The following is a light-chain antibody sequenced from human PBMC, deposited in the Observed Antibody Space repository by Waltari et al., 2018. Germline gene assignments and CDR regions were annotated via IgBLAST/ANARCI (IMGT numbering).Light chain of an antibody. Sequence: QSALTQPRSVSGSPGQSVAISCTGTSSDVGGYNYVFWYQQHPGKAPTLIIYDVTKRPSGVPDRFSGSKSGNTASLTISGLQAEDEADYYCCSYGGTYYVFGTGTKVTVL. V-gene: IGLV2-11*01. CDR2: DVT. J-gene: IGLJ1*01. CDR3: CSYGGTYYV. CDR1: SSDVGGYNY.